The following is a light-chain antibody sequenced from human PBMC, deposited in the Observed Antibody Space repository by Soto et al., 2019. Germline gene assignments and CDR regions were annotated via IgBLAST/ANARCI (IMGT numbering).Light chain of an antibody. CDR1: SSDVGRYNT. V-gene: IGLV2-14*01. J-gene: IGLJ1*01. Sequence: LTQPASVSGSPGQTITISCTGTSSDVGRYNTVSWYQHHPGKAPKLIIYEVTHRPAGISDRFSASKSGNTASLTISGLQAEDEDEYYSTSFSSSTSLYVFGTGTKVTVL. CDR3: TSFSSSTSLYV. CDR2: EVT.